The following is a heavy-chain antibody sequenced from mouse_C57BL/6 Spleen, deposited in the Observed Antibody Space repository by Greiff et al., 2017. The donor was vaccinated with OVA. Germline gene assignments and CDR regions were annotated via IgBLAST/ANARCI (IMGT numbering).Heavy chain of an antibody. J-gene: IGHJ4*01. CDR3: ARYYYGSSYVAMDY. Sequence: QVQLQQPGAELVMPGASVKLSCKASGYTFTSYWMHWVKQRPGQGLEWIGEIDPSDSYTNYNQKFKGKSTLTVDKSSSTAYMQLSSLTSEDSAVYYGARYYYGSSYVAMDYWGQGTSVTVSS. CDR1: GYTFTSYW. D-gene: IGHD1-1*01. CDR2: IDPSDSYT. V-gene: IGHV1-69*01.